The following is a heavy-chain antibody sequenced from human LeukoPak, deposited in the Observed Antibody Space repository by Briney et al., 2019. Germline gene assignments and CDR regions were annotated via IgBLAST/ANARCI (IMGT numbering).Heavy chain of an antibody. CDR1: GYSFTRYG. CDR3: AREGYCSGGTCYSTMNWFDP. Sequence: ASVKVSCKASGYSFTRYGITWVRQAPGQGLEWMGWISAYNDNTNYAQKLQGRVTLTTDTSTSTAYMELRSLRSGDTAVYYCAREGYCSGGTCYSTMNWFDPWGQGTLVTVSS. V-gene: IGHV1-18*01. D-gene: IGHD2-15*01. CDR2: ISAYNDNT. J-gene: IGHJ5*02.